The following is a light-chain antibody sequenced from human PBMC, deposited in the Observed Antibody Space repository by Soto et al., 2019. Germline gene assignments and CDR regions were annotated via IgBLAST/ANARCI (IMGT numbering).Light chain of an antibody. CDR3: QQYDTFPRT. CDR2: CAS. CDR1: QSLSSNY. Sequence: EIVLTQSPGTLSLSPGDRATVSCRASQSLSSNYLAWYQQKPGQAPKLLIYCASRRATDIPDRFSGSGSGTDFALTITRLEPADFAVYFCQQYDTFPRTFGQGTKVEIQ. V-gene: IGKV3-20*01. J-gene: IGKJ1*01.